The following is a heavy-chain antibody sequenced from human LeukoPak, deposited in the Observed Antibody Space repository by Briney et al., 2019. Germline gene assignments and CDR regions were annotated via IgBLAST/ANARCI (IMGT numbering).Heavy chain of an antibody. CDR3: ARVYHYDFWSGYPSDAFDI. D-gene: IGHD3-3*01. CDR1: GGSISSGSYY. V-gene: IGHV4-61*02. CDR2: IYTSGST. J-gene: IGHJ3*02. Sequence: PSQTQSLTCTVSGGSISSGSYYWSWIRQPAGKGLEWIGRIYTSGSTNYNPSLKSRVTISVDTSKNQFSLKLSSVTAADTAVYYCARVYHYDFWSGYPSDAFDIWGQGTMVTVSS.